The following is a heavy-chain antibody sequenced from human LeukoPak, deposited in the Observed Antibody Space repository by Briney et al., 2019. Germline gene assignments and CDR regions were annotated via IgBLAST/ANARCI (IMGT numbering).Heavy chain of an antibody. CDR1: GYSISSGYY. V-gene: IGHV4-38-2*02. CDR2: IYHSGST. J-gene: IGHJ5*02. CDR3: ARECGTGYSSSWYGNWFDP. D-gene: IGHD6-13*01. Sequence: PSETLSLTCTVSGYSISSGYYWGWIRQPPGKGLEWIGSIYHSGSTNYSPSLKSRVTISVDKSKNQFSLKLSSVTAADTAVYYCARECGTGYSSSWYGNWFDPWGQGTLVTVSS.